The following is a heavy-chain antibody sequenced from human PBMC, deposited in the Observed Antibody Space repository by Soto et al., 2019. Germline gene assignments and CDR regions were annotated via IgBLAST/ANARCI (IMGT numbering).Heavy chain of an antibody. CDR1: GFTFSSYA. Sequence: EVQLLESGGGLVQPGGSLRLSCAASGFTFSSYAMSWVRQAPGKGLEWVSAISGSGGSTYYADSVKGRFTISRDNSKNTLYLQMNSLRAEDTAVYYCAKTPGIAVAGAFFYGMDVWGQGTTVTVSS. V-gene: IGHV3-23*01. CDR3: AKTPGIAVAGAFFYGMDV. D-gene: IGHD6-19*01. CDR2: ISGSGGST. J-gene: IGHJ6*02.